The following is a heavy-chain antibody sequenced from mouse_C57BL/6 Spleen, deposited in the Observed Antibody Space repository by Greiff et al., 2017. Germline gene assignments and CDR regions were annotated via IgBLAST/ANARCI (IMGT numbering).Heavy chain of an antibody. CDR1: GYTFTSYW. Sequence: QVQLQQPGAELVRPGTSVKLSCTASGYTFTSYWMHWVKQRPGQGLEWIGVIDPSDSYTNYNQKFKGKATLTVDTSSSTAYMQLSSLTSEDSAVYYCARWGDYYGSSPDYWGQGTTLTVSS. J-gene: IGHJ2*01. CDR2: IDPSDSYT. D-gene: IGHD1-1*01. CDR3: ARWGDYYGSSPDY. V-gene: IGHV1-59*01.